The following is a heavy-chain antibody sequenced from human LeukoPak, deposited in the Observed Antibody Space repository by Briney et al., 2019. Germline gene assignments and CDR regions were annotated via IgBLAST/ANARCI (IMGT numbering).Heavy chain of an antibody. D-gene: IGHD5-18*01. Sequence: PGGSLRLSCAASGFTFSSYGMHWVRQAPGKGLEWVAVISYDGSNKYYADSVKGRFTISRDNSKNTLYLQMNSLRAEDTAVYYCAKAPDTAMATGWYWYFDLWGRGTLVTVSS. CDR1: GFTFSSYG. V-gene: IGHV3-30*18. CDR3: AKAPDTAMATGWYWYFDL. CDR2: ISYDGSNK. J-gene: IGHJ2*01.